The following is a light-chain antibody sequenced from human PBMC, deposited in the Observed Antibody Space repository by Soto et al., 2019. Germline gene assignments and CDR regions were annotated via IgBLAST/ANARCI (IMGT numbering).Light chain of an antibody. CDR3: CSYAGNSDVV. CDR1: SSDVGSYNL. V-gene: IGLV2-23*02. CDR2: EVT. J-gene: IGLJ2*01. Sequence: QSALSQPASVSGSPGQSITISCTGSSSDVGSYNLVSWYQQHPGKAPKLVIFEVTRRPSGVSNRFSASKSGSTASLTISGLQAEDEADYYCCSYAGNSDVVFGGGTKVTVL.